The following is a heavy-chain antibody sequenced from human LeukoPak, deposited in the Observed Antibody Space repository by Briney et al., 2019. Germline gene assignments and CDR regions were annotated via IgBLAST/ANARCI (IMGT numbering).Heavy chain of an antibody. J-gene: IGHJ6*03. CDR1: GSTFSSYA. CDR2: IIPIFGTA. Sequence: VASVKVSCKASGSTFSSYAISWVRQAPGQGLEWMGGIIPIFGTANYAQKFQGRVTITTDESTSTAYMELSSLRSEDTAVYYCARVKRGARYYYYYMDVWGKGTTVTVSS. D-gene: IGHD3-10*01. V-gene: IGHV1-69*05. CDR3: ARVKRGARYYYYYMDV.